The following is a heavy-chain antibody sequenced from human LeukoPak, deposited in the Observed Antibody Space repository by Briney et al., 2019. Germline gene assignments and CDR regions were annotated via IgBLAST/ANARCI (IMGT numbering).Heavy chain of an antibody. Sequence: GASVKVPCKASGYTFTTYWIQWVRQAPGQGLEWVALINPNDGSTTYAHKFQGRVTMTRDTSTSTVYMDLSRLTSEDTAVYYCVRAPRDSSTMLDYWGQGTLVTVSS. J-gene: IGHJ4*02. V-gene: IGHV1-46*01. CDR2: INPNDGST. CDR1: GYTFTTYW. D-gene: IGHD6-13*01. CDR3: VRAPRDSSTMLDY.